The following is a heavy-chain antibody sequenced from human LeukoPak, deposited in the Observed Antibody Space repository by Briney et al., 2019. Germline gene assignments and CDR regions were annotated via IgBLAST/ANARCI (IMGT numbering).Heavy chain of an antibody. CDR2: ISSSSSYI. D-gene: IGHD3-3*01. V-gene: IGHV3-21*01. J-gene: IGHJ4*02. CDR3: ASPTGSWSGYWDAYYFDY. CDR1: GFTFSSYT. Sequence: GGPLRLSCEASGFTFSSYTMNWVRQAPGKGLEGVSSISSSSSYIYYADSVKGRFTISRDNAKNSLYLQMNSLRAEDTAVYYCASPTGSWSGYWDAYYFDYRGQGTLVTVSS.